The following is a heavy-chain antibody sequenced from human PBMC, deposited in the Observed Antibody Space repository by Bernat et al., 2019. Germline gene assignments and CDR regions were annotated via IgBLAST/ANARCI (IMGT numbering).Heavy chain of an antibody. Sequence: QVQLQESGPGLVKPSQTLSLTCTVSGGSISSGGYYWSWIRQHPGKGLEWNGYIYYSGSTYYNPSLKSRVTISVDTSKNQFTLKLGSGTAADTAVYYCARGGDGRMEFDYWGQGTLVTGSS. CDR3: ARGGDGRMEFDY. D-gene: IGHD2-15*01. CDR2: IYYSGST. CDR1: GGSISSGGYY. V-gene: IGHV4-31*03. J-gene: IGHJ4*02.